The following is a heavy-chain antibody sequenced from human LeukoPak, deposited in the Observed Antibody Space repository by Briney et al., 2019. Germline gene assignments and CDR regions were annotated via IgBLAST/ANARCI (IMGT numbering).Heavy chain of an antibody. D-gene: IGHD3-22*01. CDR3: ASSPAYYYDSSGYYYPTKNWFDP. J-gene: IGHJ5*02. CDR1: GFTFSSYE. Sequence: GGSLRLSCAASGFTFSSYEMNWVRQAPGNLLEWVSYISSSGSTIYYADSLKCRFTISRDNSKNSLYLQMTSMRDEDTAVYYCASSPAYYYDSSGYYYPTKNWFDPWGQGTLVTVSS. CDR2: ISSSGSTI. V-gene: IGHV3-48*03.